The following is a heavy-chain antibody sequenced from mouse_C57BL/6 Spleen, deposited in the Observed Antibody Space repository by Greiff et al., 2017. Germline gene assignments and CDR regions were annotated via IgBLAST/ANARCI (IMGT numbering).Heavy chain of an antibody. D-gene: IGHD2-5*01. CDR2: INPNNGGT. CDR1: GYTFTDYN. Sequence: VQLQQSGPELVKPGASVKIPCKASGYTFTDYNMDWVKQSHGKSLEWIGDINPNNGGTIYNQKFKGQATLTVDKSSRTAYMELRSLTSEDTAVYYCARFSAYYSNYDAMDYWGQGTSVTVSS. CDR3: ARFSAYYSNYDAMDY. V-gene: IGHV1-18*01. J-gene: IGHJ4*01.